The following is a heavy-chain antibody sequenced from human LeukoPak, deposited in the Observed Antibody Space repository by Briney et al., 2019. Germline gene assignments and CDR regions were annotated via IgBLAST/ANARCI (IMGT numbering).Heavy chain of an antibody. V-gene: IGHV4-34*01. CDR2: INHSGSA. J-gene: IGHJ4*02. D-gene: IGHD5-24*01. CDR3: ATLRDGYEFDY. CDR1: GGSFSGYY. Sequence: PSETLSLTCAVYGGSFSGYYWSWIRQPPGKGLEWIGEINHSGSANYNPSLKSRDTISVDTSENQFSLKLSSVTAADTAVYYCATLRDGYEFDYWGQGTLVTVSS.